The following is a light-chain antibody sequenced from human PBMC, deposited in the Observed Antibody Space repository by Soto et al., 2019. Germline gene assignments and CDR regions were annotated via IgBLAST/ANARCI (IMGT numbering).Light chain of an antibody. Sequence: QSVLTQPPSVSGVPGQRVAITCTGSRSNIGAGFDVHWYQQFPGTAPKLLIYDNNNRPSGVADRFSGSKSGTSASLAITGLQAEDEADYYCQSYDSSLSGSVFGGGTKLTVL. CDR3: QSYDSSLSGSV. J-gene: IGLJ2*01. CDR2: DNN. CDR1: RSNIGAGFD. V-gene: IGLV1-40*01.